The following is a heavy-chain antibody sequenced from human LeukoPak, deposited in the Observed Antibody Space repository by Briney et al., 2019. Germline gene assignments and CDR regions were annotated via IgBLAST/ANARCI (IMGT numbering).Heavy chain of an antibody. D-gene: IGHD1-26*01. V-gene: IGHV1-2*02. CDR2: INPNSGGT. J-gene: IGHJ4*02. Sequence: ASVKVSCKASGYTFTGYYMHWVRQAPGQGLERMGWINPNSGGTNYAQKFQGRVTMTRDTSISTAYMELSRLRSDDTAVYYCARDDWELRGAFDYWGQGTLVTVSS. CDR3: ARDDWELRGAFDY. CDR1: GYTFTGYY.